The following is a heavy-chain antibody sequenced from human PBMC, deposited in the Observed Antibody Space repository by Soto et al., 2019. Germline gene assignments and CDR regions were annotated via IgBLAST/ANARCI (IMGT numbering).Heavy chain of an antibody. D-gene: IGHD5-12*01. J-gene: IGHJ4*02. CDR1: GGSISAYD. CDR3: ARGRESREVATIYYFDY. Sequence: SETLSLTCTVSGGSISAYDWSWIRHPPGKGLEWIGYIYYSGSTNYNPSLKSRVTISIDTSKSQFSLRLSSVTAADTAIYYCARGRESREVATIYYFDYWGQGTLVTVSS. V-gene: IGHV4-59*01. CDR2: IYYSGST.